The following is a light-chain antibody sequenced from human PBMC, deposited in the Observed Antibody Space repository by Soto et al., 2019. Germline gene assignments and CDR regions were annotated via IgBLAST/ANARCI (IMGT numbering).Light chain of an antibody. CDR1: QSITTW. CDR3: QQYNDYWT. J-gene: IGKJ1*01. CDR2: DAS. Sequence: DIQMTQSPSTLSASVGDRVVITCWASQSITTWLAWYQQKPGKAPKLLIYDASSLESGVPSRFSGSGSGTEFTLTISSLQPDDFATYYCQQYNDYWTFGQGTKVEIK. V-gene: IGKV1-5*01.